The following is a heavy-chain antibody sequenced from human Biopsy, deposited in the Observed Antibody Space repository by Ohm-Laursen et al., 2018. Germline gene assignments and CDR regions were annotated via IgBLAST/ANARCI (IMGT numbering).Heavy chain of an antibody. Sequence: RSLRLSCTASGFSFSSYGMHWVRQAPGKGLEWVAVLWYDGTNKYYADSVKGRFTISRDNSKNTLYLQMNSLRAEDTAVYYCARPTNARAGGAPFDIWGQGTMVTVSS. CDR1: GFSFSSYG. CDR3: ARPTNARAGGAPFDI. D-gene: IGHD1-1*01. V-gene: IGHV3-33*01. J-gene: IGHJ3*02. CDR2: LWYDGTNK.